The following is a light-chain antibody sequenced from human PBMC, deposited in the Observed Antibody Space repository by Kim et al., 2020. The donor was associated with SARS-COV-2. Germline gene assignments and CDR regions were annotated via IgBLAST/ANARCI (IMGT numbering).Light chain of an antibody. CDR1: NIGSKS. CDR3: QVWDSSSDQWV. J-gene: IGLJ3*02. V-gene: IGLV3-21*04. CDR2: YDS. Sequence: PGKTARITCGGNNIGSKSVHWYQQKPGQAPVLVIYYDSDRPSGIPERFSGSNSGNTATLTISRVEAGDEADYYCQVWDSSSDQWVFGGGTQLTV.